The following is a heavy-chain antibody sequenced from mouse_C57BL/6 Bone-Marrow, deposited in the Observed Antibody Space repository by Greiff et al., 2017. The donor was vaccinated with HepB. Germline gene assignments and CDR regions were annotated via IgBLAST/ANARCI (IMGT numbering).Heavy chain of an antibody. CDR3: ARGGVITTLVFDY. CDR2: ISYDGSN. V-gene: IGHV3-6*01. Sequence: DVKLQESGPGLVKPSQSLSLTCSVTGYSITSGYYWNWIRQFPGNKLEWMGYISYDGSNNYNPSLKNRISITRDTSKNQFFLKLNSVTTEDTATYYGARGGVITTLVFDYWGQGTTLTVSS. D-gene: IGHD1-1*01. J-gene: IGHJ2*01. CDR1: GYSITSGYY.